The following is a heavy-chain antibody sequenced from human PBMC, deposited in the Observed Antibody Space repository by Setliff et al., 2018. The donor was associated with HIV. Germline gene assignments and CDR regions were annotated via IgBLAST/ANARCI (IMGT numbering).Heavy chain of an antibody. D-gene: IGHD5-12*01. CDR2: IYYSGST. Sequence: PSETLSLTCTVSGGSVSSSDYYWGWLRQPPGKGLEWIGSIYYSGSTYFTPSLKSRVTLSVDTSMNHFSLKLSYVTAADTAVYYCARHGLAGATVDYWGQGTLVTVSS. V-gene: IGHV4-39*01. CDR1: GGSVSSSDYY. J-gene: IGHJ4*02. CDR3: ARHGLAGATVDY.